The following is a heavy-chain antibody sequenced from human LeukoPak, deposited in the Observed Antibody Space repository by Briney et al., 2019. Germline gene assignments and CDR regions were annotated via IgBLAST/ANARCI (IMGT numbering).Heavy chain of an antibody. CDR3: AKDLALIVGATVVDY. J-gene: IGHJ4*02. Sequence: PGGSLRLSCAASGFTFSSYGMHWVRQAPGQGLEWVAFIRYDGSNKYYADSVQGRFTISRDNSKNTLYLQMNSVRAGETAGYYCAKDLALIVGATVVDYWGQGTLVTVSS. CDR2: IRYDGSNK. CDR1: GFTFSSYG. V-gene: IGHV3-30*02. D-gene: IGHD1-26*01.